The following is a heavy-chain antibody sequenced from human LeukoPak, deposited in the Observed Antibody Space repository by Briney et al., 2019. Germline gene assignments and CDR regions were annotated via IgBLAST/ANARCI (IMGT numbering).Heavy chain of an antibody. Sequence: KPSETLSLTCTVSGGSINNGGYYWSWIRQHPGKGLEWIGYIYYSGSSYYNPSFRSRVTISVDTSKNHFSLKLSSVTAADTAVYYCARNRDGYNSFDYWGQGTLVTVSS. CDR2: IYYSGSS. CDR3: ARNRDGYNSFDY. J-gene: IGHJ4*02. D-gene: IGHD5-24*01. V-gene: IGHV4-31*03. CDR1: GGSINNGGYY.